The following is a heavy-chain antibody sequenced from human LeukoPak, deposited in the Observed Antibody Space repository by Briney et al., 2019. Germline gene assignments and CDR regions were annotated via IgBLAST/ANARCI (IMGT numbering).Heavy chain of an antibody. D-gene: IGHD3-22*01. V-gene: IGHV1-46*01. CDR1: GYTFTSYY. CDR2: INPSGGST. Sequence: GASVKVSCKASGYTFTSYYMHWVRQAPGQGLEWMGIINPSGGSTSYAQKFQGRVTMTRDTSTSTVYMELSSLRSEDTAVYYCARGGHLVVVESAEYFQHWGQGTLVTVSS. CDR3: ARGGHLVVVESAEYFQH. J-gene: IGHJ1*01.